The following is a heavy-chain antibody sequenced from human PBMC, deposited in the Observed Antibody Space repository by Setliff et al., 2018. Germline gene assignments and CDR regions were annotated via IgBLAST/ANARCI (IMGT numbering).Heavy chain of an antibody. CDR3: ARDLVDYNGLGSYYSAY. Sequence: ASVKVSCKASGYTFTSYGINWVRQAPGQGLEWMGWSSAYNGNTNYAQKLQGRVTMTTDTSTSTTHMELRSLRSDDTAVYYCARDLVDYNGLGSYYSAYWGQGTLVTVSS. D-gene: IGHD3-10*01. CDR2: SSAYNGNT. CDR1: GYTFTSYG. V-gene: IGHV1-18*01. J-gene: IGHJ4*02.